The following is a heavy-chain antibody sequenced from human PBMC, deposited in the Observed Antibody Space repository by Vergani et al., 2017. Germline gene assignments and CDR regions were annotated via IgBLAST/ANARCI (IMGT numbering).Heavy chain of an antibody. CDR1: GFTFSSYA. V-gene: IGHV3-30-3*01. Sequence: QVQLVESGGGVVQPGRSLRLSCAASGFTFSSYAMHWVRQAPGKGLEWVAVISYDGSNKYYADSVKGRFTISRDNSKNTLYLQMNSLRAEDTAVYYCVRVPAARPPPAYYFDYWGQGTLVTVSS. CDR2: ISYDGSNK. D-gene: IGHD6-6*01. J-gene: IGHJ4*02. CDR3: VRVPAARPPPAYYFDY.